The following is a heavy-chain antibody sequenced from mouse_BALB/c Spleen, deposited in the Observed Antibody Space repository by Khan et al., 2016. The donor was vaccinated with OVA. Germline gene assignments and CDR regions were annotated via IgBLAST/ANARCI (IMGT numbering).Heavy chain of an antibody. CDR3: ARGNYYGYYFDY. CDR2: ISYSGVT. V-gene: IGHV3-2*02. J-gene: IGHJ2*01. CDR1: GYSITSGYA. D-gene: IGHD1-1*01. Sequence: EVKLLESGPGLVKPSQSLSLTCTVTGYSITSGYAWNWIRQFPGNKLEWMGYISYSGVTSYNPSLKSRISITRDKSKNQFFLQLNSLTTEDTATYYCARGNYYGYYFDYWGQGTTLTVSS.